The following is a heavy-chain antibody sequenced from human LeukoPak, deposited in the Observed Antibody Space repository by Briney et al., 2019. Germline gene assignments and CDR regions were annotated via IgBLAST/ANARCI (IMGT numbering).Heavy chain of an antibody. V-gene: IGHV3-21*01. D-gene: IGHD3-22*01. CDR2: ISSSSSYI. CDR1: GFTFSSYS. Sequence: GGSLRLSCAASGFTFSSYSMNWVRQAPGKGLEWVSSISSSSSYIYYADSVKGRFTISRDNAKNSLYLQMNSLRAEDTAVYYCARSHYYDSSGYCFDHWGQGTLVTVSS. CDR3: ARSHYYDSSGYCFDH. J-gene: IGHJ4*02.